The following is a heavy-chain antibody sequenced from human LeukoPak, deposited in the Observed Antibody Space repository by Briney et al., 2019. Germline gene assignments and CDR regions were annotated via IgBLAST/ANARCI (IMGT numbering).Heavy chain of an antibody. CDR2: ISDSGGST. CDR1: GITLSNYG. CDR3: AKRGVVIRVILVGFNKEGYDFDS. Sequence: GGSLTLTCAVSGITLSNYGLSWVRQAPGKGLEWVAGISDSGGSTNYADSVKGRIIISKDNRKNTLYLQKNRLRAEDTAVYFCAKRGVVIRVILVGFNKEGYDFDSWGQGALVTVSS. V-gene: IGHV3-23*01. J-gene: IGHJ4*02. D-gene: IGHD5-24*01.